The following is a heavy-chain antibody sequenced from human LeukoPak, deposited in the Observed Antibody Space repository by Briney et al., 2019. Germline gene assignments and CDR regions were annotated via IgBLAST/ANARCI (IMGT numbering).Heavy chain of an antibody. V-gene: IGHV3-23*01. Sequence: GGSLRLSCAASGFTFSSCAMSWVRQAPGKGLEWVSAISGSGGSTYYADSVKGRFTISRDNAKNSLYLQMNSLRAEDMALYYCAKEGGTGTYYYFDYWGQGTLVTVSS. CDR2: ISGSGGST. D-gene: IGHD1-1*01. CDR3: AKEGGTGTYYYFDY. CDR1: GFTFSSCA. J-gene: IGHJ4*02.